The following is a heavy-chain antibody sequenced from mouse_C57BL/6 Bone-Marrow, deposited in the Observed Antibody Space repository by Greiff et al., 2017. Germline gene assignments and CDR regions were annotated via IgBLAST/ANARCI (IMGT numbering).Heavy chain of an antibody. CDR1: GYIFTEYT. Sequence: VMLVESGAEPVKPGASVKLSCKASGYIFTEYTIHWVKQRSGQGLEWIGWFYPGSGSIKYNERFKDKATLTADKSSNTVYMELSRLTSEDSAVYFCARHERYYDYEGYFDYWGQGTTLTVSS. D-gene: IGHD2-4*01. J-gene: IGHJ2*01. CDR3: ARHERYYDYEGYFDY. V-gene: IGHV1-62-2*01. CDR2: FYPGSGSI.